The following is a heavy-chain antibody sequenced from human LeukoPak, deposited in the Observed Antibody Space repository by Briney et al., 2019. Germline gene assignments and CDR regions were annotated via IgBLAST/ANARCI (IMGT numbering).Heavy chain of an antibody. J-gene: IGHJ4*02. CDR1: GFTFSTYA. Sequence: GGSLRLSCAASGFTFSTYAMSWVRQAPGRGLEWVSAISGSGDSGSGGITYYADSVKGRFTISRDNSKNTLYLQMNSLRAEDTAVYYCAKSGSSSWFLDYWGQGALVTVSS. V-gene: IGHV3-23*01. CDR2: ISGSGDSGSGGIT. D-gene: IGHD6-13*01. CDR3: AKSGSSSWFLDY.